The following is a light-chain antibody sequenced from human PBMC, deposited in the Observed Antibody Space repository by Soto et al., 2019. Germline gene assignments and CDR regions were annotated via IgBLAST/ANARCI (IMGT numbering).Light chain of an antibody. J-gene: IGLJ2*01. Sequence: QSALTQPASVSGSPGQSMTISCTGTSSDVGGYNYVSWYQQHPGKAPKLMIYDVSTRPSGVSNRFSGSKSGNTASLTISGLQAEDEADYYCSSYTSSSTLGVVFGGGTKLTVL. CDR1: SSDVGGYNY. V-gene: IGLV2-14*01. CDR2: DVS. CDR3: SSYTSSSTLGVV.